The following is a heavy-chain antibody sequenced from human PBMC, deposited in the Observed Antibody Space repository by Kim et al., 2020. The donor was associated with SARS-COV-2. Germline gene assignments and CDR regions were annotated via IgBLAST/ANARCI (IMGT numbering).Heavy chain of an antibody. D-gene: IGHD3-9*01. CDR3: ARDIKRYFDWLYHWYFDL. CDR2: IKQDGSEK. J-gene: IGHJ2*01. V-gene: IGHV3-7*01. Sequence: GSLRLSCAASGFTFSSYWMSWVRQAPGKGLEWVANIKQDGSEKYYVDSVKGRFTISRDNAKNSLYLQMNSLRAEDTAVYYCARDIKRYFDWLYHWYFDLWGRGTLVTVSS. CDR1: GFTFSSYW.